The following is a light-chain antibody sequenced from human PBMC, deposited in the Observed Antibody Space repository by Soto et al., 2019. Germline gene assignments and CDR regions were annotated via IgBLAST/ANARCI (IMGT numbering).Light chain of an antibody. Sequence: DIQMTQSPSTLSASVGDRVTITCRASQTVERWLAWYQQKPGEAPNLLISDVSSLESGVPSRFSGSGSATEFTLTISGLQPDDFATYYCQQYKDSMWTFGQGTKVDIK. V-gene: IGKV1-5*01. CDR3: QQYKDSMWT. CDR1: QTVERW. J-gene: IGKJ1*01. CDR2: DVS.